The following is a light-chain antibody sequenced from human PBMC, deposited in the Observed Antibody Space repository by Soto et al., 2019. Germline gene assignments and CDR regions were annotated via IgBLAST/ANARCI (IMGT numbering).Light chain of an antibody. V-gene: IGLV1-44*01. CDR1: SSNIGSNT. Sequence: QSVLTQSPPVSGTPGQRVTISCSGSSSNIGSNTVNWYQQLPGTAPKVLIYNDNHRPSGVPDRFSGSRSGTSASLAISGLQSEDESDYYCATWDDSLNAVVFGGGTKVTVL. CDR2: NDN. J-gene: IGLJ2*01. CDR3: ATWDDSLNAVV.